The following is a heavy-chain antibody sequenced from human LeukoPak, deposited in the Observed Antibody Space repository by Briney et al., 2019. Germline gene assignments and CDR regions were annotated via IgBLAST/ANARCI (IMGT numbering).Heavy chain of an antibody. Sequence: GGSLRLSCAASGFTFSSYEMNWVRQAPGKGLEWVAVISYDGSNKYYADSVKGRFTISRDNSENTLYLQMNSLRAEDTAVYYCARDFGSGWYVTATNYFDYWGQGTLVTVSS. J-gene: IGHJ4*02. CDR2: ISYDGSNK. CDR1: GFTFSSYE. CDR3: ARDFGSGWYVTATNYFDY. D-gene: IGHD6-19*01. V-gene: IGHV3-30-3*01.